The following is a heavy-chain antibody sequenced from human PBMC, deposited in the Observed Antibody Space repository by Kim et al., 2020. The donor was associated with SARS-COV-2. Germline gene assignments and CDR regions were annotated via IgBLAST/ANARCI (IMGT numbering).Heavy chain of an antibody. CDR2: INPYTGGT. CDR1: GYTFSDYY. Sequence: ASVKVSCKASGYTFSDYYIHWVRQAPGQGLEWMGWINPYTGGTHFAQKFQGRVTLTRDTSINTAYMEVSWLTSDDTAVFYCAKSLGKIVEAVASTFDPWGQGTLVTVSS. D-gene: IGHD2-15*01. V-gene: IGHV1-2*02. J-gene: IGHJ5*02. CDR3: AKSLGKIVEAVASTFDP.